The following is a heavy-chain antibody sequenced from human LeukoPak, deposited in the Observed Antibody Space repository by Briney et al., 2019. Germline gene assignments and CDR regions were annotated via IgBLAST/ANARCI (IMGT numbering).Heavy chain of an antibody. J-gene: IGHJ6*03. D-gene: IGHD3-3*01. CDR2: IYPGDSDT. V-gene: IGHV5-51*01. CDR1: GYSFTSYW. CDR3: ARLYYDFWSGYQYYYYMDV. Sequence: GESLKISCKGSGYSFTSYWIGWVRQMPGKGLEWMGIIYPGDSDTRYSPSFQGQVTISADKSISTAYLQWSSLKASDTAMYYCARLYYDFWSGYQYYYYMDVWGKGTTVTVSS.